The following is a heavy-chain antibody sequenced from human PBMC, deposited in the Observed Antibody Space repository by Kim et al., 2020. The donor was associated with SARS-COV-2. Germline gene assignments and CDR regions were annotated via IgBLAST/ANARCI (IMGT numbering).Heavy chain of an antibody. Sequence: GESLKISCKGSGYSFTSYWISWVRQMPGKGLEWMGWIDPSDSYTNYSPSFQGHVTISADKSISTAYLQWSSLKASDTAMYYCARLRGYSGYDVDDAFDIWGQGTMVTVSS. J-gene: IGHJ3*02. CDR3: ARLRGYSGYDVDDAFDI. D-gene: IGHD5-12*01. V-gene: IGHV5-10-1*01. CDR1: GYSFTSYW. CDR2: IDPSDSYT.